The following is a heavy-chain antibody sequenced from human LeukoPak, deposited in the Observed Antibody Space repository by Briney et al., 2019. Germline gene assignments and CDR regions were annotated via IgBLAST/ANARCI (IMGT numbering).Heavy chain of an antibody. CDR2: MSWDGGST. CDR3: AKDVTTVVTPRPYYYYYYYMDV. J-gene: IGHJ6*03. V-gene: IGHV3-43D*03. Sequence: GDLRLSCAASGFTFDDYAMHWVRQAPGKGLEWVSLMSWDGGSTYYADSVKGRFTISRDNSKNSLYLQMNSLRAEDTALYYCAKDVTTVVTPRPYYYYYYYMDVWGKGTTVTVSS. D-gene: IGHD4-23*01. CDR1: GFTFDDYA.